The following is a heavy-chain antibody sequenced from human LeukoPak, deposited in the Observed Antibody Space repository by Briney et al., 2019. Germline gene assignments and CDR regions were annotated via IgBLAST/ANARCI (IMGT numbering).Heavy chain of an antibody. CDR1: GFTFGDYA. J-gene: IGHJ5*02. D-gene: IGHD3-16*01. V-gene: IGHV3-49*03. CDR3: TRGNGGFDNWFDP. CDR2: IRSKAYGGTT. Sequence: GRSLRLSCTASGFTFGDYAMSWFRQAPGKGLEWVGFIRSKAYGGTTEYAASVKGRFTISRDDSKSIAYLQMNRLKTEETAVYYCTRGNGGFDNWFDPWGQGTLVTVSS.